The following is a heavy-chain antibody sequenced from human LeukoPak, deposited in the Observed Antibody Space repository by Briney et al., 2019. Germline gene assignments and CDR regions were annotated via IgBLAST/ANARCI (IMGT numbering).Heavy chain of an antibody. J-gene: IGHJ4*02. V-gene: IGHV4-59*11. CDR1: GGSISSHY. CDR3: ARSSITGTSFDY. CDR2: IYYSGST. Sequence: SETLSLTCTVSGGSISSHYWSWIRQPPGKGLEWIGYIYYSGSTNYNPSLESRVTISVDTSKNQFSLKLSSVTAADTAVYYCARSSITGTSFDYWGQGTLVTVSS. D-gene: IGHD1-7*01.